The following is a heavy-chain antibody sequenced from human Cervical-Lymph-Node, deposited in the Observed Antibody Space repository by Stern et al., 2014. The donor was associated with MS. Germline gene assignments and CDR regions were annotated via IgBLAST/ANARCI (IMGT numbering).Heavy chain of an antibody. Sequence: QVQLQESGPGLVKPSQTLSFTCTVSGVSISSGGDYWSWIRQHPGKGLEWLGYISKTGSTYSNPSLNSRVSLSLDTSKNQFSLRLSSVTAADTAIYYCATWTSRWGTFDIWGHGTMVTVSS. CDR2: ISKTGST. V-gene: IGHV4-31*03. CDR3: ATWTSRWGTFDI. CDR1: GVSISSGGDY. J-gene: IGHJ3*02. D-gene: IGHD3/OR15-3a*01.